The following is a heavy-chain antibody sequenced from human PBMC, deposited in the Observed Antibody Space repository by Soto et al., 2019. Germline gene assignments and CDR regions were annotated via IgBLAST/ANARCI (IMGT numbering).Heavy chain of an antibody. CDR1: GFTFSSYW. D-gene: IGHD3-3*01. J-gene: IGHJ6*02. V-gene: IGHV3-74*01. CDR3: ARDTQYYDFWSGYFLGMDV. Sequence: PGGSLRLSCAASGFTFSSYWMHWVRQAPGKGLVWVSRINSDGSSTSYADSGEGRLTIARAQAKNTMYLQMNSLRAEDTAVYYCARDTQYYDFWSGYFLGMDVWGQGTTVTVSS. CDR2: INSDGSST.